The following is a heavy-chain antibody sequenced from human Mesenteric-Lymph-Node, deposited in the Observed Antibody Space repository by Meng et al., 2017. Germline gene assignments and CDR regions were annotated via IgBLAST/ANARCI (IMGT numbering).Heavy chain of an antibody. CDR3: ATSAAAGDS. V-gene: IGHV3-11*01. CDR1: GFTFSDHH. Sequence: QLQLVESGGGLVKSGVSLRLSCAASGFTFSDHHMTWIRQAPGKGLECISYISSSGNIIHYADSVKGRCTISRDNAKNSLYLQMNSLRADDTALYYCATSAAAGDSWGQGTLVTVSS. J-gene: IGHJ5*01. D-gene: IGHD6-13*01. CDR2: ISSSGNII.